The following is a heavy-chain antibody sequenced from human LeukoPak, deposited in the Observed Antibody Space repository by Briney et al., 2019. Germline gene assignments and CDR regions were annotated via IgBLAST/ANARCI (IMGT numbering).Heavy chain of an antibody. Sequence: ASVKVSCKASGYTFTGYYMHWVRQAPGQGLEWMGWINPNSGGTNYAQKFQGRVTMTRDTSISTAYMELSRLRSDDTAVYYCARDLWIFWSGYYWAYWGQGTLVTVSS. J-gene: IGHJ4*02. D-gene: IGHD3-3*01. CDR1: GYTFTGYY. CDR3: ARDLWIFWSGYYWAY. CDR2: INPNSGGT. V-gene: IGHV1-2*02.